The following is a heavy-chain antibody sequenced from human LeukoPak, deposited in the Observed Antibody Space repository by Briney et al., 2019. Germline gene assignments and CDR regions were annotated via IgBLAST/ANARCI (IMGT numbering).Heavy chain of an antibody. D-gene: IGHD3-10*01. CDR3: ARGIQPPKYYGSGSDTFDI. V-gene: IGHV3-30*04. CDR1: GFTFSTYA. Sequence: GGSLRLSCVASGFTFSTYAIHWVRQAPGKGLEWVAVVSKDGNTKYYADSVKGRFTISRDNSKNTVYLQMNSLRAEDTSVYYCARGIQPPKYYGSGSDTFDIWGRGTMVTVSS. J-gene: IGHJ3*02. CDR2: VSKDGNTK.